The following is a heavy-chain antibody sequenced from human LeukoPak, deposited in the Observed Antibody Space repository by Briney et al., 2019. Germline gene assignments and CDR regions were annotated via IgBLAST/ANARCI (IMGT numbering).Heavy chain of an antibody. V-gene: IGHV5-10-1*01. Sequence: GESLRISCKGSGYSFTSYWISWVRQMPGKGLEWMGRIDPSDSYTNYSPSFQGHVTISADKSISTAYLQWSSLKASDTAMYYCARLAYYSSTSCYAGDFDYWGQGTLVTVSS. CDR3: ARLAYYSSTSCYAGDFDY. CDR1: GYSFTSYW. J-gene: IGHJ4*02. CDR2: IDPSDSYT. D-gene: IGHD2-2*01.